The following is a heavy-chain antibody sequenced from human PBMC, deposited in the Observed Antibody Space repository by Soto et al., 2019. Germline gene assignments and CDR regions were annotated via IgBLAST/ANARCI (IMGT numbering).Heavy chain of an antibody. CDR1: GGSISSYY. D-gene: IGHD5-18*01. CDR2: IYYSGST. CDR3: ARGEAGYHDALRPYYGMDA. V-gene: IGHV4-59*01. J-gene: IGHJ6*02. Sequence: LSLTCTVSGGSISSYYWIWISQPPGKGLEWIVYIYYSGSTNYSPSLKSRIIISLDTSKNQFSLKVSSVTAADTTVYYCARGEAGYHDALRPYYGMDAWGPGTTVTV.